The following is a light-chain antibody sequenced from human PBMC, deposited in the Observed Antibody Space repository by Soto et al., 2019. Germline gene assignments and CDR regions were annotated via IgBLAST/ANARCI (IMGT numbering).Light chain of an antibody. Sequence: QAVVTQPPSVSRAPGQRVTISCTGSSSNIGAGYDVHWYQQLLGTAPKLLIYGNSNRPSGVPDRFSGSKSGTSASLAITGLQAEDEADYYCQSYDSSLSGSVFGGGTKVTVL. CDR2: GNS. CDR1: SSNIGAGYD. CDR3: QSYDSSLSGSV. V-gene: IGLV1-40*01. J-gene: IGLJ3*02.